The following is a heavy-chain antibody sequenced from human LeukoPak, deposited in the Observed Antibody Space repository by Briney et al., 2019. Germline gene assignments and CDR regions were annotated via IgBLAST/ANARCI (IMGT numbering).Heavy chain of an antibody. D-gene: IGHD3-3*01. CDR2: INPNSGGT. CDR3: ARFGSKIQIRFLEWSLSLDI. CDR1: GYTFTGYY. J-gene: IGHJ3*02. Sequence: ASVKVSCKASGYTFTGYYMHWVRQAPGQGLEWMGWINPNSGGTNYAQKFQGRVTVTRDTSISTVYMELSRLRSDDTAVYYCARFGSKIQIRFLEWSLSLDIWGQGTMVTVSS. V-gene: IGHV1-2*02.